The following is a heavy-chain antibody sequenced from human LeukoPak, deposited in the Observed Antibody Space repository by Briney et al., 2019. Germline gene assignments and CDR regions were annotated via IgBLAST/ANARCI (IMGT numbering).Heavy chain of an antibody. Sequence: SETLSLTCTVSGGSISSYYWSWIRQPAGKGLEWIGRIYTSGSTNYNPSLKSRVTMSVDTSKNQFSLKLSSVTAADTAVYYCATAVFHTGTTGTTWSFDYWGQGTLVTVSS. J-gene: IGHJ4*02. CDR3: ATAVFHTGTTGTTWSFDY. CDR1: GGSISSYY. D-gene: IGHD1-1*01. V-gene: IGHV4-4*07. CDR2: IYTSGST.